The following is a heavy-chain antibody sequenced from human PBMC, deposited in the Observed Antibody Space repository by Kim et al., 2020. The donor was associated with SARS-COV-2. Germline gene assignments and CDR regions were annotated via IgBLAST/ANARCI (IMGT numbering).Heavy chain of an antibody. D-gene: IGHD3-3*01. CDR3: AREGPEYYDFWSGYRWFDP. Sequence: ASVKVSCKASGYTFTSYAMNWVRQAPGQGLEWMGWINTNTGNPTYAQGFTGRFVFSLDTSVSTAYLQISSLKAEDTAVYYCAREGPEYYDFWSGYRWFDPWGQGTLVTVSS. V-gene: IGHV7-4-1*02. CDR2: INTNTGNP. CDR1: GYTFTSYA. J-gene: IGHJ5*02.